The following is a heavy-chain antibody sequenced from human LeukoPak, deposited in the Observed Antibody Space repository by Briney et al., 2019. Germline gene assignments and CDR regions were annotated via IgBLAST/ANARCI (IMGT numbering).Heavy chain of an antibody. V-gene: IGHV1-2*06. J-gene: IGHJ5*02. CDR2: INPDSGGT. D-gene: IGHD2-15*01. CDR3: ARGCSGGSFYSDNWFDP. Sequence: ASVKVSCKASGYTFTGYYMHWVRQAPGQGLEWMGRINPDSGGTNYAQKFQGRVTMTRDTSISTAYMELSRLRSDDTAVYYCARGCSGGSFYSDNWFDPWGPGTPVTVSS. CDR1: GYTFTGYY.